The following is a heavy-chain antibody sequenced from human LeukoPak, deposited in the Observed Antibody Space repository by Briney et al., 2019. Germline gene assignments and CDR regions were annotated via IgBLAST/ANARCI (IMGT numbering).Heavy chain of an antibody. J-gene: IGHJ2*01. CDR3: ARALGLLWFGELSPSGFDL. D-gene: IGHD3-10*01. Sequence: GRSLRLSCAASGFTFSSYDMHWVRQATGKGLEWVSAIGTAGDIYYPGSVKGRFTISRENAKNSLYLQMNSLRAGDTAVYYCARALGLLWFGELSPSGFDLWGRGTLVTVSS. CDR2: IGTAGDI. V-gene: IGHV3-13*04. CDR1: GFTFSSYD.